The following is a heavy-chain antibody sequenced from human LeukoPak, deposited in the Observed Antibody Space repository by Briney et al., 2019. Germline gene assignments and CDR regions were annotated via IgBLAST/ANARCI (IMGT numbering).Heavy chain of an antibody. J-gene: IGHJ4*02. D-gene: IGHD6-19*01. CDR3: ARHGVAGGFDY. CDR2: IHCSGST. CDR1: LGSLRKYY. V-gene: IGHV4-59*01. Sequence: GALSLTFTGSLGSLRKYYWSWIRPPPGKGRECIGCIHCSGSTNHDASIKSRVTISVDTSKNQFSLKLSSVTAADTAVYYWARHGVAGGFDYWGQGTLVTVSS.